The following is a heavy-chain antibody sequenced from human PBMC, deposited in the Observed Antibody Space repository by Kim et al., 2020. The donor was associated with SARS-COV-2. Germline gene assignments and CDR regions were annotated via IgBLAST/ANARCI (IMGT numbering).Heavy chain of an antibody. J-gene: IGHJ4*02. D-gene: IGHD3-22*01. CDR2: IWYDGSRK. CDR1: GFIFSSYG. V-gene: IGHV3-33*01. Sequence: GGSLRLSCASSGFIFSSYGFHWVRQAPGKGLEWVANIWYDGSRKYYADSVEGRFTVSRDYSNNTLYLQMNSLRAEDTALHYCARESSGYPDYWGQGTLVT. CDR3: ARESSGYPDY.